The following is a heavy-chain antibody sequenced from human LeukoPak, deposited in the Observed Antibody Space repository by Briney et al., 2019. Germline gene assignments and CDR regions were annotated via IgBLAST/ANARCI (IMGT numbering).Heavy chain of an antibody. CDR3: ACTYDSSGYYSVADAFDI. Sequence: PSETLSLTCTVSGGSISSYYCSWIRQPPGKGLEWIGYIYYSGSTNYNPSLKSRVTISVDTSKNQFSLKLSSVTAADTAVYYCACTYDSSGYYSVADAFDIWGQGTMVTVSS. CDR1: GGSISSYY. V-gene: IGHV4-59*08. D-gene: IGHD3-22*01. CDR2: IYYSGST. J-gene: IGHJ3*02.